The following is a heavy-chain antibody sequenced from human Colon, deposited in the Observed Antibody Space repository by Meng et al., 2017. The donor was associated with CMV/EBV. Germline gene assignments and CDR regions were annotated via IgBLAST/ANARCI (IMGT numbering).Heavy chain of an antibody. CDR2: ISSSGSTI. V-gene: IGHV3-11*04. CDR1: GFTFSDYY. Sequence: GESLKISCAASGFTFSDYYMSWIRQAPGKGLEWVSYISSSGSTIYYADSVKGRFTISRDNAKNSLYLQMNSLRAEDTAVYYCVIWRTHSYSRNWGQGTLVTVSS. J-gene: IGHJ4*02. CDR3: VIWRTHSYSRN. D-gene: IGHD2-21*01.